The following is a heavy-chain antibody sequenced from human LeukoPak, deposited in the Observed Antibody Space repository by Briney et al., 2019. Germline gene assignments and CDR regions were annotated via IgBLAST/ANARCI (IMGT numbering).Heavy chain of an antibody. Sequence: ASVKVSCKASGYAFTSYGISWVRQAPGQGLEWMGWISANDGNTDYPQKLQGRVTMTTDTSTSTAYMELRSLRSDDTAVYYCARESHVTREDYWGQGTLVTVSS. J-gene: IGHJ4*02. CDR1: GYAFTSYG. CDR2: ISANDGNT. CDR3: ARESHVTREDY. D-gene: IGHD3-10*01. V-gene: IGHV1-18*01.